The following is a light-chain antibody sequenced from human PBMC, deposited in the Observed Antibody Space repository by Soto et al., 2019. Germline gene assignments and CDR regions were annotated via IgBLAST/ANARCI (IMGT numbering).Light chain of an antibody. CDR1: QSVTKS. V-gene: IGKV3-11*01. CDR2: ATS. CDR3: QEYDGAPPVT. Sequence: EIVLTQSPATLSLSPGERATLSWRASQSVTKSLAWYQKKPGQAPRLLIFATSHRATDIPTRFSGSGSETDFTLTITSLETEDFAAYYCQEYDGAPPVTFGLGTRLEIK. J-gene: IGKJ5*01.